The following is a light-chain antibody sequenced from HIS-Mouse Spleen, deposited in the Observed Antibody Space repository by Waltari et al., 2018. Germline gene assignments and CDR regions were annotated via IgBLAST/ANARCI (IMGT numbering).Light chain of an antibody. CDR1: SRDVGSYNL. CDR2: EGS. Sequence: QSALTQPASVSRPPGQPITISCSGTSRDVGSYNLVSSYHQHPGKAPKLMIYEGSKRPSGVSNRFSGSKSGNTASLTISGLQAEDEADYYCCSYAGSSTFEVFGTGTKVTVL. J-gene: IGLJ1*01. CDR3: CSYAGSSTFEV. V-gene: IGLV2-23*03.